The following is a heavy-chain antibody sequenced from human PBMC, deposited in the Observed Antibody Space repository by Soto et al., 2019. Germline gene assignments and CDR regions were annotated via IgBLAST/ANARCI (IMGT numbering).Heavy chain of an antibody. CDR3: AKAGGSGNNNWFDP. J-gene: IGHJ5*02. CDR2: IKADGGET. V-gene: IGHV3-7*01. CDR1: EFAFWSHW. D-gene: IGHD3-10*01. Sequence: GGSLRLSCVASEFAFWSHWMIWVRQDPGKGLEWVANIKADGGETYLVDSVKGRFTISRDNAKNSLYLQMNSLRAEDTAVYYCAKAGGSGNNNWFDPWGQGTLVTVSS.